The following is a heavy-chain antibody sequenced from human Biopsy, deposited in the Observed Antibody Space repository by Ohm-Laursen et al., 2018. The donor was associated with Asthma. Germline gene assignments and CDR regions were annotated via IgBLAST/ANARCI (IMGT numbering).Heavy chain of an antibody. CDR3: ARDVMEWYLPAFDF. J-gene: IGHJ4*02. CDR2: GGSYYDGGLK. D-gene: IGHD3-3*01. Sequence: SLRLSCAAAGFTFRSYTMHWVRQAPGKGLEWVAVGGSYYDGGLKYYADSVNGRFTVSRDDSKNTLYLQMNSLRPDDTAVYYCARDVMEWYLPAFDFWGQGTLVTVSS. V-gene: IGHV3-30-3*01. CDR1: GFTFRSYT.